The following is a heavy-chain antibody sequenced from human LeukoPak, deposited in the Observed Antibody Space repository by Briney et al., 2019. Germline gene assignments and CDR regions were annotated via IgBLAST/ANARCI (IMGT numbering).Heavy chain of an antibody. D-gene: IGHD2-8*02. CDR3: AREAVLGGLDV. CDR1: GYTFTNYQ. V-gene: IGHV1-46*01. Sequence: ASVKVSCKASGYTFTNYQIHWVRQAPGHGLELMGIINPSGGSTSYAQKFQGRVTMTRDTSTSTVYMELSSLRSEDTAVYYCAREAVLGGLDVWGQGTTVTGFS. J-gene: IGHJ6*02. CDR2: INPSGGST.